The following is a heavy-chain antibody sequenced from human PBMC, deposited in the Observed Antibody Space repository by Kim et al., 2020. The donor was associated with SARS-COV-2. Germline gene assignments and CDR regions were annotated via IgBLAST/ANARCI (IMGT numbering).Heavy chain of an antibody. CDR3: ASQEYSSSPFDY. V-gene: IGHV4-59*13. CDR2: IYYSGST. J-gene: IGHJ4*02. CDR1: GGSISSYY. D-gene: IGHD6-6*01. Sequence: SETLSLTCTVSGGSISSYYWSWIRQPPGKGLEWIGYIYYSGSTNYNPSLKSRVTISVDTSKNQFSLKLSSVTAADTAVYYCASQEYSSSPFDYWGQGTLVTVSS.